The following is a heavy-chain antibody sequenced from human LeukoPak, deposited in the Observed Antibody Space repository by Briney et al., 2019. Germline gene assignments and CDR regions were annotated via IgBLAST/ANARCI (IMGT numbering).Heavy chain of an antibody. CDR2: IVYTGNNK. D-gene: IGHD4-23*01. CDR1: GFTFSSYA. V-gene: IGHV3-30*04. Sequence: GGPLRLSCAASGFTFSSYAMPGVRQAPAKGLEGVAFIVYTGNNKYYADSVKGRFTISRDNSKNTLYLQMSSLTAEDTAVYYCVQWELLPTADYWGQGTLVTVSS. J-gene: IGHJ4*02. CDR3: VQWELLPTADY.